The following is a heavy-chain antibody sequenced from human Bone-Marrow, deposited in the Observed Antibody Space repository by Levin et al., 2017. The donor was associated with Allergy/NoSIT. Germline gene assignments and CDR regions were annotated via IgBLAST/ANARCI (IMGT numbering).Heavy chain of an antibody. J-gene: IGHJ1*01. Sequence: GGSLRLSCAASGFTFGNACMSWVRQAPGKGLEWVGRIKSKPDGGTKDYAAPVKGRFTISREESKSTVSLKMSSLKSEDTAVYYCNTDAGVAAAPIFQHWGQGTLVTVPS. CDR2: IKSKPDGGTK. CDR1: GFTFGNAC. CDR3: NTDAGVAAAPIFQH. V-gene: IGHV3-15*01. D-gene: IGHD2-15*01.